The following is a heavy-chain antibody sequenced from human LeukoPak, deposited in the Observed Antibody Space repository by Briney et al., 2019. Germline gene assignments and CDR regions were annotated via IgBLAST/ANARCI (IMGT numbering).Heavy chain of an antibody. CDR1: GFTFRNYW. D-gene: IGHD1-1*01. J-gene: IGHJ4*02. CDR3: TTERAGTSGYIVFDN. Sequence: GGSLRLSCAAPGFTFRNYWMHWVRQAPGKGLVWVSRITRDEITTYADSVKGRFTISRDNAKNMLYLQMNSLTAEDTAVYYCTTERAGTSGYIVFDNWGQGTLVTVSS. CDR2: ITRDEIT. V-gene: IGHV3-74*01.